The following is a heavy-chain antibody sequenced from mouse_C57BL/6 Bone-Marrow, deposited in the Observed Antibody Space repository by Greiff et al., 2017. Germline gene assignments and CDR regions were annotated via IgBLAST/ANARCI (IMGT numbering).Heavy chain of an antibody. V-gene: IGHV1-64*01. D-gene: IGHD2-4*01. CDR1: GYTFTNYW. CDR2: MHPNGGSP. CDR3: ARSYDYDDYTMDY. Sequence: QVQLQQPGAELVKPGASVKLSCKASGYTFTNYWMHWVKQRPGQGLEWIGMMHPNGGSPDYNEKFKSEATLSVDKSSRTAYMELISLTSEDSAVYYCARSYDYDDYTMDYWGQGTSATVSS. J-gene: IGHJ4*01.